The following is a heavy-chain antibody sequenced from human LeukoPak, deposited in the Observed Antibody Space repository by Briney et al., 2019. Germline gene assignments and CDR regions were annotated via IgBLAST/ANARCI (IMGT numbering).Heavy chain of an antibody. CDR2: IYSGGST. D-gene: IGHD6-19*01. CDR3: ARVRYSSGWSRKGDAFDI. CDR1: GFTFSSYW. J-gene: IGHJ3*02. Sequence: GGSLRLSCAASGFTFSSYWMSWVRQAPGKGLEWVSVIYSGGSTYYADSVKGRFTISRDNSKNTLYLQMNSLRAEDTAVYYCARVRYSSGWSRKGDAFDIWGQGTMVTVSS. V-gene: IGHV3-53*01.